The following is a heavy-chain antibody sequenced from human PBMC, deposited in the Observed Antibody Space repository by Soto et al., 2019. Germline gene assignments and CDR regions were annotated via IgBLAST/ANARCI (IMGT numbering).Heavy chain of an antibody. CDR1: GYTFTSYG. V-gene: IGHV1-18*01. Sequence: QVQLVQSGAEVKKPGASVKVSCKASGYTFTSYGISWVRQAPGQGLEWMGWNSAYNGNSKYAQKLQGRVTMTTETSTSTAYMELRSLRSDDTAVYDCASDGPFGVAAAVAYWGQGTLVAVS. J-gene: IGHJ4*02. CDR2: NSAYNGNS. CDR3: ASDGPFGVAAAVAY. D-gene: IGHD6-13*01.